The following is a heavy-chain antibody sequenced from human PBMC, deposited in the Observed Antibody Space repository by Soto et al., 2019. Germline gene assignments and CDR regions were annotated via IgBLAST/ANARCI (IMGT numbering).Heavy chain of an antibody. CDR2: INHSGST. J-gene: IGHJ5*02. V-gene: IGHV4-34*01. D-gene: IGHD2-2*01. CDR3: AREKVPAAIYPLNWFDP. CDR1: GGSFSGYY. Sequence: SETLSLTCAVYGGSFSGYYWSWIRQPPGKGLEWIGEINHSGSTNYNPSVKSRVTISVDTSKNQFSLKLSSVTAADTAVYYCAREKVPAAIYPLNWFDPWGQGTLVTVSS.